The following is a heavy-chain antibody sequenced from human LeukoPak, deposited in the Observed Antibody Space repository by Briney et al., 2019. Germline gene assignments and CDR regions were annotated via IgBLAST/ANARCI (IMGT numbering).Heavy chain of an antibody. CDR1: GGSISSGSYY. Sequence: PSETLSLTCTVSGGSISSGSYYWSWIRQPAGKGLEWIGRIYTSGSTNYNPSLKSRVTISVDTSKNQFSLKLSSVTAADTAVYYCARGITIFGVVSSNWFDPWGQGTLVTVSA. V-gene: IGHV4-61*02. D-gene: IGHD3-3*01. CDR2: IYTSGST. CDR3: ARGITIFGVVSSNWFDP. J-gene: IGHJ5*02.